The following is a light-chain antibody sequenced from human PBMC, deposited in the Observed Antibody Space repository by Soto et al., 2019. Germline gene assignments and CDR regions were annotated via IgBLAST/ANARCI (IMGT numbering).Light chain of an antibody. Sequence: QSVSSSYLAWYQQKPGQAPRLLIYGASSRATGIPDRFSGSGSGTDFTLTISRLEPEDFAVYYCQQYGSSHLTFGGGTXV. CDR3: QQYGSSHLT. J-gene: IGKJ4*01. V-gene: IGKV3-20*01. CDR1: QSVSSSY. CDR2: GAS.